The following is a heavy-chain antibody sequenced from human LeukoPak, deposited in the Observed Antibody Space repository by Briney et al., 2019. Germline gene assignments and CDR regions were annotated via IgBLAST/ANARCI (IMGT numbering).Heavy chain of an antibody. D-gene: IGHD3-16*01. CDR3: ARDRTGYPYDYYFDY. V-gene: IGHV4-4*07. CDR2: IYTSGST. Sequence: SEALSLTCTVSGGSISSYYWSWIRQPAGKGLEWIGRIYTSGSTNYNPSLKSRVTMSVDTSKNQFSLKLSSVTAADTAVYYCARDRTGYPYDYYFDYWGQGTLVTVSS. CDR1: GGSISSYY. J-gene: IGHJ4*02.